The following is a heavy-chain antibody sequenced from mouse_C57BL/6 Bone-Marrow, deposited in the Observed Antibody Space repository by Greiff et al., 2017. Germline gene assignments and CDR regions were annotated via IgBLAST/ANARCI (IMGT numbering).Heavy chain of an antibody. CDR3: AGGGTTVVARGYFDY. CDR2: ISSGSSTI. J-gene: IGHJ2*01. Sequence: DVHLVESGGGLVKPGGSLKLSCAASGFTFSDYGMHWVRQAPEKGLEWVAYISSGSSTIYYADTVKGRFTISRDNAKNTLFLQMNSLRSEDTAMYYCAGGGTTVVARGYFDYWGQGTTLTVSS. CDR1: GFTFSDYG. D-gene: IGHD1-1*01. V-gene: IGHV5-17*01.